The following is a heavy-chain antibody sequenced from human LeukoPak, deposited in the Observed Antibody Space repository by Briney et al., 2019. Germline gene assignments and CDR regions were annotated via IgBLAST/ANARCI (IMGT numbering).Heavy chain of an antibody. CDR3: ARGYGDYSTPFDP. D-gene: IGHD4-17*01. Sequence: SSETLSLTCAVYGGSFSGYYWSWIRQPPGKGLEWIGEINHSGSTNYNPSLKSRVTISVDTSKNQFSLKLSSVTAADTAVYYCARGYGDYSTPFDPWGQGTLVTVSS. CDR1: GGSFSGYY. J-gene: IGHJ5*02. CDR2: INHSGST. V-gene: IGHV4-34*01.